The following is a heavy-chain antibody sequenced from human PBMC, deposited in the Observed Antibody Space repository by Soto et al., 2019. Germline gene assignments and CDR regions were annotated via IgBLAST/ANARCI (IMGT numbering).Heavy chain of an antibody. J-gene: IGHJ4*02. CDR1: GFTFSSYS. CDR2: ISSSSSYI. CDR3: ARHWYYDFWSGSTTDS. V-gene: IGHV3-21*01. Sequence: PGESLGLSCAAYGFTFSSYSMNWLRQAPGKGLEWVSSISSSSSYIYYADSVKGRFTISRDNAKNSLYLQMNSLRAEDTAVYYCARHWYYDFWSGSTTDSWGQGTLVTVSS. D-gene: IGHD3-3*01.